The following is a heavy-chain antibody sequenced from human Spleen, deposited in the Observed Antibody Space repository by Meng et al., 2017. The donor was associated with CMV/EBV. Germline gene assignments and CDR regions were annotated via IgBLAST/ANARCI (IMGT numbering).Heavy chain of an antibody. V-gene: IGHV4-30-4*08. J-gene: IGHJ4*02. CDR3: ARGGADYGGLDY. Sequence: QVQLQESGPGLVKPSXXXXXTCTVSGGSISSGDYYWSWIRQPPGKGLEWIGYIYYSGSTYYNPSLKSRVTISVDTSKNQFSLKLSSVTAADTAVYYCARGGADYGGLDYWGQGTLVTVSS. CDR1: GGSISSGDYY. CDR2: IYYSGST. D-gene: IGHD4-17*01.